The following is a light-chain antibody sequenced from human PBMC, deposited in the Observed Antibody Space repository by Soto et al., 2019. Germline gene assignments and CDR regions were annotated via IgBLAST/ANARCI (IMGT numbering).Light chain of an antibody. CDR1: QSLSNSY. J-gene: IGKJ1*01. V-gene: IGKV3-20*01. CDR2: GAS. CDR3: LQYESSLWT. Sequence: EMVLTQSPGTLSLSPGERVTLSCMAGQSLSNSYLAWYQQIPGQPPRLLIFGASSTATGVPARFIGSGSVADFSLTISRLEPEDIAVYYCLQYESSLWTFSQGTKV.